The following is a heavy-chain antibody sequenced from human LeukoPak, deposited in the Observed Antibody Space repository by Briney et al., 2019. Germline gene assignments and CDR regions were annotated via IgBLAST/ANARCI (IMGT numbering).Heavy chain of an antibody. CDR2: FYYSGDT. D-gene: IGHD2-15*01. J-gene: IGHJ4*02. Sequence: PSETLSLTCTVSGGSISSSSYYWAWIRQPPGKGLEWIRTFYYSGDTYYNPSLKSRVTISVDTSKNQFSLKLTSVTAADTAVYYCARHTVVVATLGVPPCSDYWGQGTLVTVSS. V-gene: IGHV4-39*01. CDR3: ARHTVVVATLGVPPCSDY. CDR1: GGSISSSSYY.